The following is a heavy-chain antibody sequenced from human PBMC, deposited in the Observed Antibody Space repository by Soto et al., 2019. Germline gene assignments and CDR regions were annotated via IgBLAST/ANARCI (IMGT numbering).Heavy chain of an antibody. D-gene: IGHD3-3*01. CDR1: GFTVSSNY. CDR2: IYSGGST. J-gene: IGHJ4*02. V-gene: IGHV3-66*01. CDR3: VSGHAYQYDFWSGPYYFDY. Sequence: EVQLVESGGGLVQPGGSLRLSCAASGFTVSSNYMSWVRQAPGKGLEWVSVIYSGGSTYYADSVKGRFTISRDNSNNTLCXQMNSLSAEDTAVYYCVSGHAYQYDFWSGPYYFDYWGQGTLVTVSS.